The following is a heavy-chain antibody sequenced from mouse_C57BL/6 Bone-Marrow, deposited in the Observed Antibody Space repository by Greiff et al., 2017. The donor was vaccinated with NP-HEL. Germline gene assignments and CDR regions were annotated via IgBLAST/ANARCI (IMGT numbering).Heavy chain of an antibody. CDR1: GISITTGNYR. CDR2: IYYSGTI. J-gene: IGHJ1*03. D-gene: IGHD2-5*01. V-gene: IGHV3-5*01. CDR3: ARERVGSNYPHWYFDV. Sequence: DVQLQESGPGLVKPSQTVFLTCTVTGISITTGNYRWSWIRQFPGNKLEWIGYIYYSGTITYNPSLTSRTPITRDTPKNQFFLEMNSLTAEDTATYYCARERVGSNYPHWYFDVWGTGTTVTVSS.